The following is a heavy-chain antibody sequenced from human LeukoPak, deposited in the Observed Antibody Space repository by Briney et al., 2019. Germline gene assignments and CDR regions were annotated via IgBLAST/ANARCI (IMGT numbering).Heavy chain of an antibody. Sequence: SETLSLTCAVYGGSFSNYYWSWIRQSPGKGLEWIGEINDSGTINYNPSLMSRVTISVNKSKNQFSLKLSSVTAADTAVYYCARRWNYGRNYYIDVWGKGATVSVSS. CDR1: GGSFSNYY. J-gene: IGHJ6*03. D-gene: IGHD1-7*01. CDR3: ARRWNYGRNYYIDV. V-gene: IGHV4-34*01. CDR2: INDSGTI.